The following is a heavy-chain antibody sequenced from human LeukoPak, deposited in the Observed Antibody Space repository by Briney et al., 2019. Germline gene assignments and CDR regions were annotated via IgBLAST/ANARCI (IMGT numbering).Heavy chain of an antibody. CDR2: INPNSGGT. J-gene: IGHJ4*02. Sequence: ASVKVSCKASGYTFAGYYMHWVRQAPGQGLEWMGWINPNSGGTNYAQKFQGRVTMTRDTSISTAYMELSRVGSDDTVVYYCARDRRTVVDRATIGTLDYWGQGTLVIVSS. V-gene: IGHV1-2*02. CDR3: ARDRRTVVDRATIGTLDY. D-gene: IGHD5-18*01. CDR1: GYTFAGYY.